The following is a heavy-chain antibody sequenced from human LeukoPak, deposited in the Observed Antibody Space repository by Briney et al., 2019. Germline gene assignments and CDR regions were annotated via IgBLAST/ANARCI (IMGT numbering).Heavy chain of an antibody. V-gene: IGHV3-33*08. Sequence: GGSLRLSCAASDFSFSYTWMNWVRQAPGKGLEWVAVIWYDGSNKYYADSVKGRFTISRDNSKNTLYLQMNSLRAEDTAVYYCARGFHSGSYYTGYWGQGTLVTVSS. CDR3: ARGFHSGSYYTGY. D-gene: IGHD1-26*01. CDR1: DFSFSYTW. CDR2: IWYDGSNK. J-gene: IGHJ4*02.